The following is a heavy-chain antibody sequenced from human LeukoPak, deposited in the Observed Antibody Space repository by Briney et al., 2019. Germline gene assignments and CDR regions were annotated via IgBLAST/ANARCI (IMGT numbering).Heavy chain of an antibody. D-gene: IGHD5-24*01. CDR3: ARSDGFA. CDR1: GGSLSSGDYY. Sequence: SQTLSLTCAVSGGSLSSGDYYWSWIRQPPGKGLEWIGYIYYSGSTYFNPSLKSRIAMSVDTSKNQFSLKLSSVTAADTAVYYCARSDGFAWGQGTMVTVSS. V-gene: IGHV4-30-4*01. J-gene: IGHJ3*01. CDR2: IYYSGST.